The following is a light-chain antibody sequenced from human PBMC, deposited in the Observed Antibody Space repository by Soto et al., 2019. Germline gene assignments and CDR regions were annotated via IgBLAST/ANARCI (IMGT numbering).Light chain of an antibody. CDR3: QQYNAWPLT. V-gene: IGKV3-15*01. CDR2: LAS. CDR1: QSVSSN. J-gene: IGKJ4*01. Sequence: EIVMTQSPATLSVSPGERATLSCRASQSVSSNLAWYQQKPGQAPRLLIYLASTRATGIPARFSGSGSGTEFTLTISSLQSEDSAVYCCQQYNAWPLTFGGGTKVEIK.